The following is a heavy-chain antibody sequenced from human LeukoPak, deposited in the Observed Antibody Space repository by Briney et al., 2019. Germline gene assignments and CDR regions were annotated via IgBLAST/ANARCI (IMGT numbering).Heavy chain of an antibody. CDR3: ARDGEGYYGSGRQKGFDY. V-gene: IGHV4-31*03. CDR1: GGSISSGGYY. Sequence: SQTLSLTCTVSGGSISSGGYYWSWIRQHPGKGLEWIGYIYYSGSTYYNPSLKSRVTISVDTSKNQFSLKLSSVTAADTAVYYCARDGEGYYGSGRQKGFDYWGQGTLVTVSS. D-gene: IGHD3-10*01. J-gene: IGHJ4*02. CDR2: IYYSGST.